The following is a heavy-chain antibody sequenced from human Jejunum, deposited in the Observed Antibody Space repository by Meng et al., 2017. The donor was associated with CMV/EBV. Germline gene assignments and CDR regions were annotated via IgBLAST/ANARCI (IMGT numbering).Heavy chain of an antibody. CDR2: IFSNGNT. CDR1: GYTFTTYH. Sequence: CKDAGYTFTTYHLQWVRQAPGQGLEYMGIIFSNGNTKHAQKFQGRLTLTRDTTTTTVYMELSGLRSYDTAVYFCAREYPSTFYFDYWGQGTLVTVSS. V-gene: IGHV1-46*01. CDR3: AREYPSTFYFDY. J-gene: IGHJ4*02. D-gene: IGHD1-1*01.